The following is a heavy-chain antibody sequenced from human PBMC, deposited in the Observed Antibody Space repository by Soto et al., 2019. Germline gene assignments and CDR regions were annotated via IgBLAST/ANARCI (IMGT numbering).Heavy chain of an antibody. CDR3: ARAPHFWSGYSGGYGMDV. CDR2: INPNSGGT. J-gene: IGHJ6*02. Sequence: ASVKVSCKASGYTFTGYYMHWVRQAPGQGLEWMGWINPNSGGTNYAQKFQGWVTMTRDTSISTAYMELSRLRSDDTAVYYCARAPHFWSGYSGGYGMDVWGQGTTVTVSS. CDR1: GYTFTGYY. D-gene: IGHD3-3*01. V-gene: IGHV1-2*04.